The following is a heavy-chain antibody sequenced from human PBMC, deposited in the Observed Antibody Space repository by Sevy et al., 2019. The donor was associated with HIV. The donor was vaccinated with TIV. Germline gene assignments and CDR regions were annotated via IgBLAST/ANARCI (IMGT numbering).Heavy chain of an antibody. V-gene: IGHV3-23*01. CDR2: IRGSGGTT. CDR1: GFTFSNYA. CDR3: AKVLARGVAVAGSAWGMDV. D-gene: IGHD6-19*01. Sequence: GGSLRLSCAASGFTFSNYAMNWVRQAPGKGLEWVSSIRGSGGTTYYADSVEGRFTISRDKSKNTLYLQMHSLRAEDTAVYYCAKVLARGVAVAGSAWGMDVWGHGTTVTVSS. J-gene: IGHJ6*02.